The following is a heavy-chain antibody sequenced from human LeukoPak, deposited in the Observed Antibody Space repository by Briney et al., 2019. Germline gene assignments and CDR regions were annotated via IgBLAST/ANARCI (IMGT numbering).Heavy chain of an antibody. CDR3: AREGNSWYDY. D-gene: IGHD6-13*01. J-gene: IGHJ4*02. Sequence: GGSLRLSCAASGFTFTTYTMHWLRQAPGKGLGWVSSISSRSSHIDYTDSVKGRFIISRDNAKNSLYLQMNSLRAEDTAVYYCAREGNSWYDYWGQGTLVTVSS. V-gene: IGHV3-21*01. CDR1: GFTFTTYT. CDR2: ISSRSSHI.